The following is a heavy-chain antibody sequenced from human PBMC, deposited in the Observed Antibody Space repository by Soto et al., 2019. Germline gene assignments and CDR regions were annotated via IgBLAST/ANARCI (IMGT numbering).Heavy chain of an antibody. CDR1: GGTFSSYA. CDR2: IIPIFGTA. V-gene: IGHV1-69*13. D-gene: IGHD5-18*01. Sequence: SVKVSCKASGGTFSSYAISWVRQAPGQGLEWMGGIIPIFGTANYAQKFQGRVTITADESTSTAYMELSSLRSEDTAVYYCARDPRYSYGYRAFDIWGQGKMVTVSS. CDR3: ARDPRYSYGYRAFDI. J-gene: IGHJ3*02.